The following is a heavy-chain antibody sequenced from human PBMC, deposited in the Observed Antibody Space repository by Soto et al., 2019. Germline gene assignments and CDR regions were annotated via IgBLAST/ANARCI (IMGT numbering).Heavy chain of an antibody. CDR2: IYWDDDK. CDR3: AHCRGGVANF. J-gene: IGHJ4*02. CDR1: GLSHSSRDVG. Sequence: FGAKLGSETQPVRLACSFRGLSHSSRDVGVGWIRQPPGKALEWLGVIYWDDDKRYSPSLKSRLTITKDTSKNQVVLRMTKMDPMDTATYYGAHCRGGVANFWGQGTLVTVSS. V-gene: IGHV2-5*02. D-gene: IGHD3-16*01.